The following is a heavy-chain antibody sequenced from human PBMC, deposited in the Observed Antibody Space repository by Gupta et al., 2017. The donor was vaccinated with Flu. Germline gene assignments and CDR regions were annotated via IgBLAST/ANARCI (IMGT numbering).Heavy chain of an antibody. V-gene: IGHV3-49*03. CDR1: GFTLGEYV. Sequence: EVQLVESGGGLVQPGRSLRLSCIASGFTLGEYVMSWFRQAPGRGLEWVGFIRSNTYGGTTEYAASVKGRFTISRDDSKSIAYLQMNSLKTEDTGIYYCSRSITGTTEGWFDPWGQGTLVTVSS. CDR2: IRSNTYGGTT. D-gene: IGHD1-7*01. CDR3: SRSITGTTEGWFDP. J-gene: IGHJ5*02.